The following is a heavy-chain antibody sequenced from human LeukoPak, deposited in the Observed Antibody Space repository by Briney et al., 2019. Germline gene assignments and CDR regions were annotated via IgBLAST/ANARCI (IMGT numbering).Heavy chain of an antibody. Sequence: GGSLRLSCAASGFTFSDYGMHWVRQSPDKGLEWVAVTSSGGSNKYYADSVRGRFTISRDNSKNSLYLQMNSLRAEDTAVYYCAREGGRSGSYPDYWGQGTLVTVSS. CDR1: GFTFSDYG. CDR2: TSSGGSNK. CDR3: AREGGRSGSYPDY. V-gene: IGHV3-30*03. D-gene: IGHD3-10*01. J-gene: IGHJ4*02.